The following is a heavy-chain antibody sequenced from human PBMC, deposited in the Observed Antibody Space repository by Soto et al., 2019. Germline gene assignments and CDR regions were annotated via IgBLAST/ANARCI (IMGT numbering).Heavy chain of an antibody. CDR3: ARRKERSGPNYFGY. CDR1: GYTFTTFD. V-gene: IGHV1-8*01. D-gene: IGHD6-25*01. Sequence: ASVKASCTACGYTFTTFDMEWVRQAPGQGLEWMGWMNPSTGNTGYAQKLHGRVTMTRNTSISTAYMELSSLRSEDTAVYYCARRKERSGPNYFGYWGRGTLVTVSS. CDR2: MNPSTGNT. J-gene: IGHJ4*02.